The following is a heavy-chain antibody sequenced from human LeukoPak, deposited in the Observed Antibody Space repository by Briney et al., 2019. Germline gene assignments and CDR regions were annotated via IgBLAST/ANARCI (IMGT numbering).Heavy chain of an antibody. CDR1: GFTFSRFL. CDR3: ARVSGYCSSTSCPIQYYYGMDV. Sequence: PGGSLRLSCAASGFTFSRFLMTWVRQAPGKGLEWVANINQDGSEKYYVDSVTGRFTISRDNAKNSLYLQMNSLRAEDTAVYYCARVSGYCSSTSCPIQYYYGMDVWGQGTTVTVSS. V-gene: IGHV3-7*01. J-gene: IGHJ6*02. CDR2: INQDGSEK. D-gene: IGHD2-2*03.